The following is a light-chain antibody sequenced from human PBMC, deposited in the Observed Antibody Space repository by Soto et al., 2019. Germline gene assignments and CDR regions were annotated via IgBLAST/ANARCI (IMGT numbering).Light chain of an antibody. CDR1: QSIGYW. V-gene: IGKV1-5*01. CDR3: QQYNSYPWT. J-gene: IGKJ1*01. Sequence: DIQMTQSPSTLSASVGDRVTITCRASQSIGYWLAWYQQKPGKAPNLLIYDDSSLESGVPSRFSGSGSGPEFTLTISSRQPDDFATDYGQQYNSYPWTFGQGTKVEIQ. CDR2: DDS.